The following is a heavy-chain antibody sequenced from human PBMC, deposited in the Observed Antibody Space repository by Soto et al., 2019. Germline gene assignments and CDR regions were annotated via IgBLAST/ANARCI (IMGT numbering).Heavy chain of an antibody. CDR3: AKNRPTWIQLWSLDY. CDR2: LSDNGGTT. Sequence: EVQLLESGGGLVQPGGSLRLSCAASGFTFSTYAMDWVRQAPGKGLEWVSSLSDNGGTTYYADSVKGRFTISRDNSKNTLYLQMNSLRADDTAVYCCAKNRPTWIQLWSLDYWGQGTLVTVSS. V-gene: IGHV3-23*01. J-gene: IGHJ4*02. D-gene: IGHD5-18*01. CDR1: GFTFSTYA.